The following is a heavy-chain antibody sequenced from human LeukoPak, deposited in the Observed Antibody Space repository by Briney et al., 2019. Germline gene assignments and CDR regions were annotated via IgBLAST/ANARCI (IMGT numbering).Heavy chain of an antibody. CDR3: ARWPIY. Sequence: GGSLRLSCAASGFIFTNYAMSWVRQAPGKGLEWVANIRQDGSDKYYVDSVKGRFTISRDNAKNSLYLQMNGLRGEDTAVYYCARWPIYWGQGTLVTVSS. CDR1: GFIFTNYA. CDR2: IRQDGSDK. J-gene: IGHJ4*02. V-gene: IGHV3-7*01.